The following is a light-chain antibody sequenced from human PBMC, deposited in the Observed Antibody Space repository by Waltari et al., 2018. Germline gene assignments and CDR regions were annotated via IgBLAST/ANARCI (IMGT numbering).Light chain of an antibody. V-gene: IGKV1-39*01. CDR1: QNIDSD. Sequence: TQSPSSLSASVGDRVTITCRASQNIDSDLNWYQQKPGKAPRLLIYAASSLQRGVPSRFSGSGSGTDFTLTVSSLQPEDFAIYYCQQSYTTPPMYTFGQGTKLEIK. CDR3: QQSYTTPPMYT. CDR2: AAS. J-gene: IGKJ2*01.